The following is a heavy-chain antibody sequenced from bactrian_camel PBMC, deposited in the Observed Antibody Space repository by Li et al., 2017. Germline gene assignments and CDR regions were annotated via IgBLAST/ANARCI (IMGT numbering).Heavy chain of an antibody. J-gene: IGHJ4*01. CDR2: IDSDGNR. D-gene: IGHD3*01. CDR1: GFSHGRCC. V-gene: IGHV3S55*01. Sequence: VQLVESGGGSVQVGGSLTLSCVASGFSHGRCCMGWFRQAPGKEREGVATIDSDGNRRYQDSARGRFTISTDNAKKTLYLEMNNLTPEDSGLYYCASDEGVCGLWRTFPPTYWGQGTQVTVS. CDR3: ASDEGVCGLWRTFPPTY.